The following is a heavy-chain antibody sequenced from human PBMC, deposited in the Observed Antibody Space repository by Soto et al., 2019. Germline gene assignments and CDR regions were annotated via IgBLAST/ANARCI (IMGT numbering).Heavy chain of an antibody. Sequence: ASVKVSCKASGGTFSSYAISWVRQAPGQGLEWMGGIIPIFGTANYAQKFQGRVTITADESTSTAYMELSSLRSADTAVYYCARVWGGAFDIWGQGTMVTVSS. CDR1: GGTFSSYA. J-gene: IGHJ3*02. V-gene: IGHV1-69*13. CDR2: IIPIFGTA. CDR3: ARVWGGAFDI. D-gene: IGHD3-10*01.